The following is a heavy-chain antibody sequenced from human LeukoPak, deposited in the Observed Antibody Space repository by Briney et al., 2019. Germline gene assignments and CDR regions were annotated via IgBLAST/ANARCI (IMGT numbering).Heavy chain of an antibody. Sequence: GGSLRLSCAASGFTFSSYGMHWVRQAPGKGLEWVAFIRYDGSNKYYADSVKGRFTISRDNSKNTLSLQRNSLRAEDTAVYYCARGPSGYHNTGGQGTLVTVSS. CDR3: ARGPSGYHNT. J-gene: IGHJ4*02. CDR1: GFTFSSYG. D-gene: IGHD5-12*01. CDR2: IRYDGSNK. V-gene: IGHV3-30*02.